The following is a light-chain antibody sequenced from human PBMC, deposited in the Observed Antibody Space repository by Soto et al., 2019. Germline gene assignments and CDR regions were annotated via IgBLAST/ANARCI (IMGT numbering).Light chain of an antibody. Sequence: QSVLTQPPSASGTPGQRVTISCSGSSSNIGSNTVNWYQQLPGTAPKLLIYSNNQRPSGVPDRFSGSKSGTSASLAISGLQSEDEADYFCCSYADRSTWVFGGGTKLTVL. CDR3: CSYADRSTWV. J-gene: IGLJ3*02. CDR1: SSNIGSNT. V-gene: IGLV1-44*01. CDR2: SNN.